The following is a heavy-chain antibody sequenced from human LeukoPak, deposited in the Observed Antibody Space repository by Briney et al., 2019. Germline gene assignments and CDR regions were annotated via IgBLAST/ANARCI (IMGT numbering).Heavy chain of an antibody. CDR1: GYTFTSYG. CDR3: ARVESERIAVLIWFDP. D-gene: IGHD6-19*01. J-gene: IGHJ5*02. V-gene: IGHV1-18*01. CDR2: ISAYNGNT. Sequence: ASVKVSCTASGYTFTSYGISWVRQAPGQGLEWMGWISAYNGNTNYAQKLQGRVTMTTDTSTSTAYMELRSLRSDDTAVYYCARVESERIAVLIWFDPWGQGTLVTVSS.